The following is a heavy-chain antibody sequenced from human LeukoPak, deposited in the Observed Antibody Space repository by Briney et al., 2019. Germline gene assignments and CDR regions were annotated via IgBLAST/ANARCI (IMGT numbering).Heavy chain of an antibody. CDR2: IKEDGSEK. Sequence: GGSLRLSCAASGFTFSNYWMSWVRQAPGKGLEWVANIKEDGSEKYYVDSVKGRFTISRDNARNSLYLQMNSLRAEDAAVYYCASGRQLGYWGQGTLVTVSS. J-gene: IGHJ4*02. CDR3: ASGRQLGY. CDR1: GFTFSNYW. D-gene: IGHD6-13*01. V-gene: IGHV3-7*01.